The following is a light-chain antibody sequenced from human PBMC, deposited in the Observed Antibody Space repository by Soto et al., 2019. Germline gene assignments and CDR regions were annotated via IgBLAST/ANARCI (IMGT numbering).Light chain of an antibody. Sequence: EIVLTQSPGTLSLSPGERATLSCRASQSVSSYLAWYQQKPGQAPRLLIYGASTRATGIPDRFSGSGSGTDFTLTISRLEPEDFAVYYCQQYGLSLLTFGGGTKVDIK. J-gene: IGKJ4*01. CDR2: GAS. CDR1: QSVSSY. V-gene: IGKV3-20*01. CDR3: QQYGLSLLT.